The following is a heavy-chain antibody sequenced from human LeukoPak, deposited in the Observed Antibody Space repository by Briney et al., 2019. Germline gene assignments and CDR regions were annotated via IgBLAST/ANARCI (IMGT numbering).Heavy chain of an antibody. CDR1: GGSISSYY. CDR2: IYDSGST. V-gene: IGHV4-59*01. CDR3: ARASSGWQQTYFDC. Sequence: ETESLTCTVSGGSISSYYWSWIRQPPGKGLEWIGYIYDSGSTNYNPSLKSRVTISVDTSKNHISLKLSSVTAADTAVYYCARASSGWQQTYFDCWGQGSLVSVSS. J-gene: IGHJ4*02. D-gene: IGHD6-6*01.